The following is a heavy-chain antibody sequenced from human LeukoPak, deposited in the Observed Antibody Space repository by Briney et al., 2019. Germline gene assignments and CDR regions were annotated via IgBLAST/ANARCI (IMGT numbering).Heavy chain of an antibody. V-gene: IGHV1-18*01. Sequence: ASVKVSCKASGYTLTSYGISWVRQAPGQGLEWMGWISIYNGKRNYAQKFQGRVTMTTDTSTSTAYMELRSLRSDDTAVYYCARWDYYDSRNFDIWGQGKMVNV. CDR3: ARWDYYDSRNFDI. CDR1: GYTLTSYG. CDR2: ISIYNGKR. J-gene: IGHJ3*02. D-gene: IGHD3-22*01.